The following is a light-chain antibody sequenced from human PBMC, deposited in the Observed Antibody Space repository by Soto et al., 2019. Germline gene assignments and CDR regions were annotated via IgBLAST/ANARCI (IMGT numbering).Light chain of an antibody. CDR2: EGS. V-gene: IGLV2-23*01. CDR1: SSDVGSYNL. Sequence: ALTQPASVSGSPGQSITISCTGTSSDVGSYNLVSWYQQHPGKAPKLMIYEGSKRPSGVSNRFSGSKSGNTASLTISGLQAEDEADYYCCSYAGSSPLYVFGTGTKLTVL. CDR3: CSYAGSSPLYV. J-gene: IGLJ1*01.